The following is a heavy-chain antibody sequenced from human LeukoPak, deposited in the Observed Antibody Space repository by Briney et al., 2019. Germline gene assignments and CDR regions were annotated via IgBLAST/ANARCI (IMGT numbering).Heavy chain of an antibody. Sequence: ASVKVSCKVSGYTLTELSMHWVRQAPGKGLEWMGGFDPEDGETIYAQKLQGRVTMTEDTSTDTAYMELSSLRSEDTAVYYCATAPNWNDAPFDYWGQGTLVTVSS. J-gene: IGHJ4*02. CDR3: ATAPNWNDAPFDY. CDR1: GYTLTELS. CDR2: FDPEDGET. D-gene: IGHD1-20*01. V-gene: IGHV1-24*01.